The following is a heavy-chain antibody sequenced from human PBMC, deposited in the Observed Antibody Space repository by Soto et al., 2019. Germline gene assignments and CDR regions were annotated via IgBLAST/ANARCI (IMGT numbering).Heavy chain of an antibody. J-gene: IGHJ6*02. D-gene: IGHD3-10*01. Sequence: EVQLVESGGGLVKPGGSLRLSCAASGFTFSSYSMNWVRQAPGKGLEWVSSISSSSSYIYYADSVKGRFTISRDNVKISLYLQMDSLSAEDTAVYYCARFIGGEYYYYYYGMDVWGQGTTVTVSS. CDR1: GFTFSSYS. CDR3: ARFIGGEYYYYYYGMDV. V-gene: IGHV3-21*01. CDR2: ISSSSSYI.